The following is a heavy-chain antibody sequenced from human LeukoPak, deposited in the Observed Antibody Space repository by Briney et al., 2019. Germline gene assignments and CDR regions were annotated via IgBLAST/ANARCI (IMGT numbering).Heavy chain of an antibody. CDR1: GFTFSSYA. CDR3: AKFGGVAGNFALIDY. D-gene: IGHD6-19*01. Sequence: GGSLRLSCAASGFTFSSYAMSGVRQAPGKGLEWFSAISGSGGSTYYADSVKGRFTISRDNSKNTLYLQMNSLRAEDTAVYYCAKFGGVAGNFALIDYWGQGTLVTVSS. J-gene: IGHJ4*02. CDR2: ISGSGGST. V-gene: IGHV3-23*01.